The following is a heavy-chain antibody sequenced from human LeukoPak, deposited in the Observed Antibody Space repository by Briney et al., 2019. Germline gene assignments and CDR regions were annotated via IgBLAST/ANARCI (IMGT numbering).Heavy chain of an antibody. Sequence: GASVKVSCKASGYTFTSYAMHWVRQAPGQRLEWMGWINAGNGNTKYSQKFQGRVTITRDTSASTAYMELSSLRSEDTAVYYCAREHRYDFWSGSDGYYFDYWGQGTLVTVSS. D-gene: IGHD3-3*01. CDR1: GYTFTSYA. V-gene: IGHV1-3*01. J-gene: IGHJ4*02. CDR3: AREHRYDFWSGSDGYYFDY. CDR2: INAGNGNT.